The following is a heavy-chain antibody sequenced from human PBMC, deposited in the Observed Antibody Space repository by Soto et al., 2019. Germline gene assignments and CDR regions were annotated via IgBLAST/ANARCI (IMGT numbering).Heavy chain of an antibody. D-gene: IGHD6-13*01. CDR2: ISGYNGNT. CDR1: GYTFTNYG. V-gene: IGHV1-18*01. CDR3: ARGGSSWSAEYYQH. J-gene: IGHJ1*01. Sequence: QVQLVQSGAEVKKPGASVKVSCKTSGYTFTNYGISWVRQAPGQGPEWMGCISGYNGNTNYAQKLQGRVTMTTDTSTSTAYMELRSLRSDDTAVYYCARGGSSWSAEYYQHWGQGTLVIVSS.